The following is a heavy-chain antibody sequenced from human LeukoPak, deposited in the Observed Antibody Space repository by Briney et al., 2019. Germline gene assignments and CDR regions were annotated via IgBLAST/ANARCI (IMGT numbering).Heavy chain of an antibody. CDR3: ARSSSGWYEYNFDY. CDR2: IIPILGIA. Sequence: SVKVSCKASGGTFSSYAISWVRQAPGQGLEWMGRIIPILGIANYARKFQGRVTITADKSTSTAYMELSSLRSEDTAVYYCARSSSGWYEYNFDYWGQGTLVTVSS. D-gene: IGHD6-19*01. V-gene: IGHV1-69*04. CDR1: GGTFSSYA. J-gene: IGHJ4*02.